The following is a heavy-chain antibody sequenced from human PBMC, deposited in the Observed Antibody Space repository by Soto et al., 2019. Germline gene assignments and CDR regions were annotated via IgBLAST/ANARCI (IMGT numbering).Heavy chain of an antibody. D-gene: IGHD3-3*01. Sequence: PVGSLRLSCAASGFTFSSYAMSWVRQAPGKGLEWVSAISGSGGSTYYADSVKGRFTISRDNSKNTLYLQMDSLRAEDTAVYYCAKGDYDFWSGYFDYWGQGTLVTVSS. J-gene: IGHJ4*02. CDR1: GFTFSSYA. CDR3: AKGDYDFWSGYFDY. V-gene: IGHV3-23*01. CDR2: ISGSGGST.